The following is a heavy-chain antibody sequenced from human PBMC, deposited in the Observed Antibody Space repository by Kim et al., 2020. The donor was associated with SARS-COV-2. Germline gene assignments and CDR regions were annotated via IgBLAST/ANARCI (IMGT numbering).Heavy chain of an antibody. Sequence: YAEEVKGRLHRSRDNAMNTLYLQMNSLRVEDTAVYYCARERVDFGVVILAYWGQGNLVTVSS. CDR3: ARERVDFGVVILAY. J-gene: IGHJ4*02. V-gene: IGHV3-74*03. D-gene: IGHD3-3*01.